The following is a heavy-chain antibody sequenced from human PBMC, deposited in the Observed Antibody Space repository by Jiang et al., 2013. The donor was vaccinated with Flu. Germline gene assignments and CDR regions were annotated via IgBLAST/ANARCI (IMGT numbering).Heavy chain of an antibody. Sequence: KPTQTLTLTCTFSGFSLSTSGVGVGWIRQPPGKALEWLALIYWNDDKRYSPSLKSRLTITKDTSKNQVVLTMTNMDPVDTATYYCAHNSSGSYAFDIWGRGTMVTVSS. D-gene: IGHD1-26*01. J-gene: IGHJ3*02. CDR1: GFSLSTSGVG. V-gene: IGHV2-5*01. CDR2: IYWNDDK. CDR3: AHNSSGSYAFDI.